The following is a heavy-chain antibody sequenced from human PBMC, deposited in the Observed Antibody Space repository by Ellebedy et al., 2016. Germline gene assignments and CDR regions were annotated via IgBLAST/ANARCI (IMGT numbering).Heavy chain of an antibody. V-gene: IGHV3-30*19. CDR3: ASDRGYYDSTGYLHY. CDR1: GFTFSSYG. Sequence: GESLKISCAASGFTFSSYGMHWVRQAPGKGLEWVAVIWYDGSNKYYADSVEGRFTISRDNSQNTLYLQMSSLRAEDTAVYYCASDRGYYDSTGYLHYWGQGTLVTVSS. J-gene: IGHJ4*02. D-gene: IGHD3-22*01. CDR2: IWYDGSNK.